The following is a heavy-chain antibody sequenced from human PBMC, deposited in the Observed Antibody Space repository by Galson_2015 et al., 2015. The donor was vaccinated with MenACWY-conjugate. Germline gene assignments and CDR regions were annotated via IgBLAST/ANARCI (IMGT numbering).Heavy chain of an antibody. J-gene: IGHJ4*02. CDR1: GGSISSYY. D-gene: IGHD3-3*01. CDR3: ARGEHDFWSGYHFDN. V-gene: IGHV4-59*01. Sequence: SETLSVTCIVSGGSISSYYWNWIRQPPGKRLEWIGHIYSSGTTSGTVNYNPSFKSRVTISVDTSTNQFSLKLSSVTAADTAVYYCARGEHDFWSGYHFDNWGQGTLVTVSS. CDR2: IYSSGTT.